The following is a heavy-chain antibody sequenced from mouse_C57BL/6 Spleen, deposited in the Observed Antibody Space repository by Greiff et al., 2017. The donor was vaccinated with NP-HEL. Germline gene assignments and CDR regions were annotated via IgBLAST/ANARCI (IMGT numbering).Heavy chain of an antibody. Sequence: VQLVESGPELVKPGASVKISCKASGYAFSSSWMNWVKQRPGKGLEWIGRIYPGDGDTNYNGKFKGKATLTADKSSSTAYMQLSSLTSEDSAVYFCARTNYVRYFDVWGTGTTVTVSS. D-gene: IGHD1-1*01. CDR3: ARTNYVRYFDV. CDR2: IYPGDGDT. CDR1: GYAFSSSW. V-gene: IGHV1-82*01. J-gene: IGHJ1*03.